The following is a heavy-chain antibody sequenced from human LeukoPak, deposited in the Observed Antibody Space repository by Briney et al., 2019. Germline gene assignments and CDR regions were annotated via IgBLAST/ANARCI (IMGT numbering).Heavy chain of an antibody. D-gene: IGHD4-23*01. Sequence: ASVKVSCKPSGYTFTGYYILWVRQAPAHGLEWRGWINPNSGGTNYAQKFQGRVTMTRDTSISTAYMELSRLRSDDTAVYYCARDPQHDYGGSRPSNDYWGQGTLVTVSS. CDR3: ARDPQHDYGGSRPSNDY. CDR1: GYTFTGYY. J-gene: IGHJ4*02. V-gene: IGHV1-2*02. CDR2: INPNSGGT.